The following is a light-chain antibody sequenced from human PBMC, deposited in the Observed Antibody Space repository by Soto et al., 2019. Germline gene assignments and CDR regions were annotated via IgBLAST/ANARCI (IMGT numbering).Light chain of an antibody. CDR3: QQYNQWPPYT. J-gene: IGKJ2*01. CDR2: GAS. CDR1: QSVGRT. V-gene: IGKV3-15*01. Sequence: EIVMTQSPAILSVSPGERATLSRRASQSVGRTLAWYQQKPGQSPRLLVYGASTRANGTPARFSGSGSGTEFTLTISTLQSEDVAVYYCQQYNQWPPYTFGQGTRVEMK.